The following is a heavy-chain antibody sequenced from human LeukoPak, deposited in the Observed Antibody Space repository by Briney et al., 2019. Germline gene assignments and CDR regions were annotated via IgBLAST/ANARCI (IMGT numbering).Heavy chain of an antibody. J-gene: IGHJ4*02. D-gene: IGHD5-18*01. CDR2: ISERGSCT. CDR3: AKDIAQGYTFGSIEQDY. V-gene: IGHV3-23*01. Sequence: GGSLRLSCAASGFTFSRYAMRWVRQAPGKGLEWVSAISERGSCTYYADSVKGRFTISRDNSKDTLSLQMNSLRAEDTAVYYCAKDIAQGYTFGSIEQDYWGQGTLVPVSS. CDR1: GFTFSRYA.